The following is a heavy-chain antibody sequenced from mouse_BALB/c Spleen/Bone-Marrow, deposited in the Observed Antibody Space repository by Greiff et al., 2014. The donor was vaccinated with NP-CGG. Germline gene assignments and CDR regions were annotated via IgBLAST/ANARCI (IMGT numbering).Heavy chain of an antibody. Sequence: VQLQQPGAELVKPGASVKLSCTASGFNIKDTYMHWVKQRPEQGLEWIGRIDPANGNTKYDPKSQGKATITADTSSNTAYLQLSSLTSEDTAVYYCARWLLPYGLDYWGQGTSVTVSS. CDR1: GFNIKDTY. D-gene: IGHD2-3*01. J-gene: IGHJ4*01. CDR2: IDPANGNT. CDR3: ARWLLPYGLDY. V-gene: IGHV14-3*02.